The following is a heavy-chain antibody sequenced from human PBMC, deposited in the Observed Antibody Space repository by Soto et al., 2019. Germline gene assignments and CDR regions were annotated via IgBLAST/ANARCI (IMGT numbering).Heavy chain of an antibody. Sequence: SLRLSCGAPGVTFKDYGMHWVRQAPGKGLEWVAVISYDGKQTYYADSVKVRFTISKDKSNRTLFLQMNSLRVDDTAVYYFARDGWGSDWYFDLWGRGTLVTVS. D-gene: IGHD3-16*01. CDR2: ISYDGKQT. J-gene: IGHJ2*01. CDR1: GVTFKDYG. CDR3: ARDGWGSDWYFDL. V-gene: IGHV3-30*03.